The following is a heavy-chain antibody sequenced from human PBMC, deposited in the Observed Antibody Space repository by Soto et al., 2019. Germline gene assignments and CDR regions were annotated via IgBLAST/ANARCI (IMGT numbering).Heavy chain of an antibody. Sequence: QVQLVQSGAEVKEPGASVKVSCKASGYTFTSYAIHWVREAPGQRLEWMGRINAGNGNTKYSRRFQARVTITRDTSASTAYMDLSSLSSEDTAVYYCAPYPLVGGRDYWGEGTLVVVPS. J-gene: IGHJ4*02. CDR1: GYTFTSYA. V-gene: IGHV1-3*01. CDR3: APYPLVGGRDY. D-gene: IGHD2-15*01. CDR2: INAGNGNT.